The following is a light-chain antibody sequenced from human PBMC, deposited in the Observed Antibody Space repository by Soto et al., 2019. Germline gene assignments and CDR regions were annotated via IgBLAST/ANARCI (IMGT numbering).Light chain of an antibody. CDR1: QSISYW. CDR2: DAS. CDR3: QQYKSYWT. Sequence: DIQMTQSPSTLSASVGDRVTITCRASQSISYWLAWFQQKPGKAPKVLIYDASSLEGGVPSRFSGSGSGTEFTLTISSLQPDDFATYYCQQYKSYWTFGQGTKVEIK. V-gene: IGKV1-5*01. J-gene: IGKJ1*01.